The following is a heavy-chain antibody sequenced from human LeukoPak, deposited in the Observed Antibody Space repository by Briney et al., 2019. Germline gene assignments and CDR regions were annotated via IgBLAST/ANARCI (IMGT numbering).Heavy chain of an antibody. CDR3: ARDLSSGGWTLEFDY. D-gene: IGHD6-25*01. CDR2: ISAHSGNT. CDR1: GYMFTTYG. V-gene: IGHV1-18*04. Sequence: ASVKVSCKTSGYMFTTYGITWVRQASGPGLQWMGWISAHSGNTKYAEKFQGRVTLTTDTSTSTAYLELGSLTSDDTAVYYCARDLSSGGWTLEFDYWGQGTQVTVAS. J-gene: IGHJ4*02.